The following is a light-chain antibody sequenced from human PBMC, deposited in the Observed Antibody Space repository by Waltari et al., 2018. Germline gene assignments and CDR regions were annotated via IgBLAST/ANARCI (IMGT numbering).Light chain of an antibody. V-gene: IGLV1-40*01. CDR2: GNS. CDR3: QSYDSSLGGSV. J-gene: IGLJ2*01. Sequence: QSVLTQPPSVSGAPGQRVTISCTGSSSNIGAGYDVNWYQQLPGEAPKLLIHGNSNRPSGVPDRISGSKSGTSASLAITGLQAEDETDYYCQSYDSSLGGSVFGGGTKLTVL. CDR1: SSNIGAGYD.